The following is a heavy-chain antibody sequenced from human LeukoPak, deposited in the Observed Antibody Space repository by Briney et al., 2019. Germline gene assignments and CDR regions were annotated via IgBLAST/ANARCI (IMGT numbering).Heavy chain of an antibody. V-gene: IGHV4-34*01. Sequence: SETLSLTCAVYGGSFSGYYWSWIRQPPGKGLEWIGEINHSGSTNYNPSLKSRVTISADTSKNQFSLKLSSVTAADTAVYYCARGPRVRWFDPWGQGTLVTVSS. CDR3: ARGPRVRWFDP. CDR2: INHSGST. J-gene: IGHJ5*02. CDR1: GGSFSGYY.